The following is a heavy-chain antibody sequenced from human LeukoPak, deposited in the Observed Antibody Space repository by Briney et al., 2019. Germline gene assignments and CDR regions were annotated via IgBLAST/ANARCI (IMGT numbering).Heavy chain of an antibody. CDR3: ARDIRDYYDSSGYLPDY. Sequence: ASVKVSCKASGYTFTSYYMHWMRQAPGQGLEWMGIINPSGGSTSYAQKFQGRVTMTRDTSTSTVYMELSSLRSEDTAVYYCARDIRDYYDSSGYLPDYWGQGTLVTVSS. CDR2: INPSGGST. J-gene: IGHJ4*02. CDR1: GYTFTSYY. D-gene: IGHD3-22*01. V-gene: IGHV1-46*01.